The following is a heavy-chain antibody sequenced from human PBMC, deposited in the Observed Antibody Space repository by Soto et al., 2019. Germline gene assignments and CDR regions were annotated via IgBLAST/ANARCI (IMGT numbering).Heavy chain of an antibody. CDR2: IDPSDSYT. D-gene: IGHD3-10*01. V-gene: IGHV5-10-1*01. J-gene: IGHJ5*02. CDR3: ASSDASYNWFDP. Sequence: EVQLVQSGAEVKKPGESLRISCKGSGYSFTSYWISWVRQMPGKGLEWMGRIDPSDSYTNYSPSFQGHVTISADKSISTAYLQWSSLKAADTVMTYCASSDASYNWFDPWGQGTLVTVSS. CDR1: GYSFTSYW.